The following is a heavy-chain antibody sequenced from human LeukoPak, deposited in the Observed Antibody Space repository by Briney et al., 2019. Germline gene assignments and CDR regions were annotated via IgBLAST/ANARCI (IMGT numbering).Heavy chain of an antibody. Sequence: GGSLRLSCVVSGFTLSNAWMTWVRQTPGKGLEWVGRIRSETNGGTADYAAPVKGRFTISRDESKNTLYLQMNSLKSEDTAVYYCTTELDVRPNHYWGQGTLVTVSS. CDR2: IRSETNGGTA. V-gene: IGHV3-15*01. J-gene: IGHJ4*02. CDR1: GFTLSNAW. D-gene: IGHD1-14*01. CDR3: TTELDVRPNHY.